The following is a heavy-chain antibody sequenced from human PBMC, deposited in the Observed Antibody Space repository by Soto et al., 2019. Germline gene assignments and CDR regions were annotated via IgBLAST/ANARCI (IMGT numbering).Heavy chain of an antibody. V-gene: IGHV1-18*01. CDR2: ISAYNGNT. CDR1: GYTFTSYG. J-gene: IGHJ5*02. D-gene: IGHD6-19*01. CDR3: ARDGRGTAVGFTACDWFDP. Sequence: QVQLVQSGAEVKKPGASVKVSCKASGYTFTSYGISWVRQAPGQGLEWMGWISAYNGNTNYAQKFQGRVTMTTDTSTRTAYMELRSLRSDDTAGYYCARDGRGTAVGFTACDWFDPWGQGTLVTVSS.